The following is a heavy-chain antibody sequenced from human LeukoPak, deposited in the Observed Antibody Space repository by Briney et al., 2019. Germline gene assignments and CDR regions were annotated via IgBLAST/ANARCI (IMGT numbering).Heavy chain of an antibody. J-gene: IGHJ4*02. CDR2: INHSGST. D-gene: IGHD3-9*01. CDR1: GGSISSYY. CDR3: ARAGDILTGYEVDY. V-gene: IGHV4-34*01. Sequence: SETLSLTCTVSGGSISSYYWSWIRQPPGKGLEWIGEINHSGSTNYNPSLKSRVTISVDTSKNQFSLKLSSVTAADTAVYYCARAGDILTGYEVDYWGQGTLVTVSS.